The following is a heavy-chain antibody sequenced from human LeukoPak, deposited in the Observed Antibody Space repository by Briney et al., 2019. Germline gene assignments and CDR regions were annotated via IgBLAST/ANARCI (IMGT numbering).Heavy chain of an antibody. Sequence: SETLSLTCTVSGHSISSDYYWGWIRQPPGKGLEWIGSAHHSGNSYYNPSLKSRVTISLDTSKNQFSLKVTSVTAADTAVYYCAREGTHTSSWYHWFDPWGQGTLVTVSS. D-gene: IGHD6-13*01. CDR2: AHHSGNS. CDR1: GHSISSDYY. CDR3: AREGTHTSSWYHWFDP. V-gene: IGHV4-38-2*02. J-gene: IGHJ5*02.